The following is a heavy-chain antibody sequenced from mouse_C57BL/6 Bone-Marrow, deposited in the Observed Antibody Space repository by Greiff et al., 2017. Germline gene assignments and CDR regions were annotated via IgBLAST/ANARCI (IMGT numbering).Heavy chain of an antibody. Sequence: QVQLQQPGAELVKPGASVKLSCKASGYTFTSYWMHWVKQRPGQGLEWIGMIHPHSGSTNYNEKFKSKATLTVDKSSSTAYMQLSSLTSEDSAVYYCARRRVYYDYDDAMDYWVQGTSVTVSS. D-gene: IGHD2-4*01. V-gene: IGHV1-64*01. CDR1: GYTFTSYW. J-gene: IGHJ4*01. CDR2: IHPHSGST. CDR3: ARRRVYYDYDDAMDY.